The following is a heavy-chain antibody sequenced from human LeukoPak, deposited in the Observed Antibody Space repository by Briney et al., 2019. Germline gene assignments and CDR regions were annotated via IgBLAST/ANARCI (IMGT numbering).Heavy chain of an antibody. D-gene: IGHD1-20*01. J-gene: IGHJ4*02. CDR3: ARAAYNWN. CDR1: GFTFRDYV. CDR2: IDPSGTAL. Sequence: NTGGSLRLSCAASGFTFRDYVMSWVRQAPGKGLEWVSYIDPSGTALFYADSVKGRFTIFRDNGKNSLYLQLRSLRADDTAVYYCARAAYNWNWGQGTLVTVSS. V-gene: IGHV3-11*01.